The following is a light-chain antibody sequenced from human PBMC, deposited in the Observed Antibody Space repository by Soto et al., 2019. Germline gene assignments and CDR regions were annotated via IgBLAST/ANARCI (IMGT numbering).Light chain of an antibody. J-gene: IGLJ1*01. V-gene: IGLV2-14*01. CDR1: SSDVGGYNY. Sequence: QSVLTQPASVSGSPGQSITISCTGTSSDVGGYNYVSWYQQHPGKAPKLMIYDVSNRPSGVSNRFSGSKSGNTASLTISGLQAEDEADYYCSSYTSSSTLALYVFGTGTKVTAL. CDR2: DVS. CDR3: SSYTSSSTLALYV.